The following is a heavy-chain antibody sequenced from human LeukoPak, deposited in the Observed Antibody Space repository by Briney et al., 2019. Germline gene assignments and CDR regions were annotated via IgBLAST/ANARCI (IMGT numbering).Heavy chain of an antibody. V-gene: IGHV5-10-1*01. D-gene: IGHD6-13*01. CDR2: IDPSDSYT. CDR3: ARRSIATAGRDAFDI. J-gene: IGHJ3*02. Sequence: GAPLKISCKGPGSPFTSYWISWVRQLPGKGLEWMGRIDPSDSYTNYSPSFQGHVTISADKSISTADLQWSSLKASDTAMYYCARRSIATAGRDAFDIWGQGTMVTVSS. CDR1: GSPFTSYW.